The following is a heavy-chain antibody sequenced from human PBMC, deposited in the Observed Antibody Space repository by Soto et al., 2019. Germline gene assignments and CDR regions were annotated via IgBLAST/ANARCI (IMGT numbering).Heavy chain of an antibody. V-gene: IGHV1-3*01. CDR3: AREPEDGVPGDF. J-gene: IGHJ4*02. D-gene: IGHD3-3*01. Sequence: QVQLVQSGAEVKEPGASVKVSCKASGYTFTSHTIHWARQAPGQGLEWMGWIIVSHGRPRIAPHFQGRVTSTTDTSATTAYMELDSLTCEDTAVYFCAREPEDGVPGDFWGQGTLVVVSS. CDR1: GYTFTSHT. CDR2: IIVSHGRP.